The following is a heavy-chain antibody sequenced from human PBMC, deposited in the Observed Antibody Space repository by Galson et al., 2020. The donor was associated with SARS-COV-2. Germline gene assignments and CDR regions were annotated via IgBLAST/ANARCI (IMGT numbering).Heavy chain of an antibody. D-gene: IGHD3-10*01. CDR3: ARGHGITTNLGAPDAFDI. V-gene: IGHV1-2*04. CDR1: GYTFTGYY. Sequence: ASVKVSCKASGYTFTGYYMHWERQAPGQGLEWMGWINPNSGGTNYAQKFQGWVTMTRDTSISTAYMELNRLRSDDTAVYYCARGHGITTNLGAPDAFDIWGQGTMVTVSS. CDR2: INPNSGGT. J-gene: IGHJ3*02.